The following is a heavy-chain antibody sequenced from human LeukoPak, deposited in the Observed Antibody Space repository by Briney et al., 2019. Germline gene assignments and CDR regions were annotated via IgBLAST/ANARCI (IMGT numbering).Heavy chain of an antibody. J-gene: IGHJ5*02. Sequence: ASVTLSCTASGGTFSSYAITWVRQAPGQGLEWMGGIIPIFGTANYAQKFQGRVTITADESTSTAYMELSSLRSEDTAVYYCAREARIAAAGRPDWFDPWAQGSLLTVSS. CDR2: IIPIFGTA. V-gene: IGHV1-69*13. CDR1: GGTFSSYA. CDR3: AREARIAAAGRPDWFDP. D-gene: IGHD6-13*01.